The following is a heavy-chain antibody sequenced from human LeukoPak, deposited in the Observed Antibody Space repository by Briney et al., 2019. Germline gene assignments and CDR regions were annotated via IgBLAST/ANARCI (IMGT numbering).Heavy chain of an antibody. D-gene: IGHD6-13*01. CDR2: IYYNGST. J-gene: IGHJ4*02. CDR3: AREPYSSSWTYYFDY. CDR1: GGSISSSSYY. V-gene: IGHV4-39*07. Sequence: SETLSLTCTVSGGSISSSSYYWGWIRQPPGKGLEWIGSIYYNGSTYYNPSLKSRVTISVDTSKNQFSLKLSSVTAADTAVYYCAREPYSSSWTYYFDYWGQGTLVTVSS.